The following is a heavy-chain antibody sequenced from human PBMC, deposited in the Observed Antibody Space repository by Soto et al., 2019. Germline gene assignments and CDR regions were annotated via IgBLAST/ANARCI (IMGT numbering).Heavy chain of an antibody. J-gene: IGHJ2*01. CDR3: ARGVGDSQDLLSFPTRRSSDL. CDR1: SLTLISKN. V-gene: IGHV3-33*01. Sequence: RPACTPRSLTLISKNTDTVLQAPGKGLEWVAVIWYDGSNKYYADSVKGRFTISRDNSKNTLYLQMNSLRAEDTAVYYCARGVGDSQDLLSFPTRRSSDL. CDR2: IWYDGSNK. D-gene: IGHD5-18*01.